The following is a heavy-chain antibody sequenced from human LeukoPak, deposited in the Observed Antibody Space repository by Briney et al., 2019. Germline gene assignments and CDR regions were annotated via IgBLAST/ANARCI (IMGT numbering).Heavy chain of an antibody. V-gene: IGHV3-7*01. CDR3: AREGVPFARDY. J-gene: IGHJ4*02. D-gene: IGHD3-10*01. Sequence: GGSLRLSCAASGFTFSRYWMSWVRQTPGKRLEWVANIKPDGSAQNRVNSMRGRLTLSRDNAKELLYLQMNSLTGEDTAVYYCAREGVPFARDYWGQGALVTVSS. CDR1: GFTFSRYW. CDR2: IKPDGSAQ.